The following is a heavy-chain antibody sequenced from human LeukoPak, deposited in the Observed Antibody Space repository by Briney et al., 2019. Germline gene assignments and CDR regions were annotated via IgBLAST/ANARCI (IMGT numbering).Heavy chain of an antibody. J-gene: IGHJ6*02. V-gene: IGHV1-2*02. D-gene: IGHD6-6*01. CDR1: GYTFTGYY. Sequence: ASVKVSCKASGYTFTGYYMHWVRQAPGQGLEWMGWINPNSGGTNYAQKFQGRVTMTRDTSISTAYMELSRLRSDDTAVYYCERDRSSAESPYGMDVWGQGTTVTVSS. CDR2: INPNSGGT. CDR3: ERDRSSAESPYGMDV.